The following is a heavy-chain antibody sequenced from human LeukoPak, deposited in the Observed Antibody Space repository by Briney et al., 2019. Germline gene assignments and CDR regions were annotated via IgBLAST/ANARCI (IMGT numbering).Heavy chain of an antibody. D-gene: IGHD3-16*02. CDR2: IIPIFGTA. CDR1: GGTFSSCD. Sequence: SVKVSCKASGGTFSSCDISWVRQAPGQGLEWMGGIIPIFGTADYAQKFQGRVTITADESTSTAYMELSSLRSEDTAVYYCARWVYDYVWGSYRHFDYWGQGTLVTVSS. CDR3: ARWVYDYVWGSYRHFDY. V-gene: IGHV1-69*01. J-gene: IGHJ4*02.